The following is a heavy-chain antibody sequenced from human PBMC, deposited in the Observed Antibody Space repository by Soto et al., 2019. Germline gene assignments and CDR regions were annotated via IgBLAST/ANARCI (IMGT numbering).Heavy chain of an antibody. CDR1: GYTFTTYY. CDR2: INPSGGST. D-gene: IGHD3-22*01. J-gene: IGHJ5*02. Sequence: QVQLVQSGAEVKKPGASVKVSCKASGYTFTTYYMHWVRQAPGQGLEWMGIINPSGGSTTYAQKCQGRLNMTRDTSTSTVYMEMSSLRSEDTAVYYCARDIGSGYYGSWFDPWGQGTLVTVSS. V-gene: IGHV1-46*01. CDR3: ARDIGSGYYGSWFDP.